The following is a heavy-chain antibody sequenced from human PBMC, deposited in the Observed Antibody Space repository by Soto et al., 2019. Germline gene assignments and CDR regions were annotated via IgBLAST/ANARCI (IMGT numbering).Heavy chain of an antibody. J-gene: IGHJ4*02. CDR2: ISSSISYI. Sequence: PGESLKISCAASGFTFSSYSMNWVRQAPGKGLEWVSSISSSISYIYYADSVKGRFTISRDNAKNSLYLQMNSLRAEDTAVYYCARDLGAPYFDYWGQGTLVTVSS. CDR3: ARDLGAPYFDY. V-gene: IGHV3-21*01. CDR1: GFTFSSYS. D-gene: IGHD3-16*01.